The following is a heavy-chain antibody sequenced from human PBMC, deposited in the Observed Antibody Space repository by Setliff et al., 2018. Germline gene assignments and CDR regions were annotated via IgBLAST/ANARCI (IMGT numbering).Heavy chain of an antibody. Sequence: PGGSLRLSCAASGFTFSTYWMTWVRQAPGKGLECVANIKKDGSDKYYTDLVKGRFSITRDNSKNTLYLQMSSLRPEDTALYYCVKPRPGWPAGFDSWGQGTLVTVSS. V-gene: IGHV3-7*01. CDR2: IKKDGSDK. CDR1: GFTFSTYW. J-gene: IGHJ4*02. D-gene: IGHD6-19*01. CDR3: VKPRPGWPAGFDS.